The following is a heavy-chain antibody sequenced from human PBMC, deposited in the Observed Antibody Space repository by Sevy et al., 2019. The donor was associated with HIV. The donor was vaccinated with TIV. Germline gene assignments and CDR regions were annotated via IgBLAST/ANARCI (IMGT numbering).Heavy chain of an antibody. CDR2: ISSSGRIT. D-gene: IGHD3-16*02. CDR3: ARHLSLPLGYSYYYYGMDV. J-gene: IGHJ6*02. CDR1: GFTFSTYE. Sequence: GGSLRLSCAASGFTFSTYEMNWVRQAPGKGLDWVSYISSSGRITSYADSVKGRFTISRDNAKNSLYLQMNSLRAEDTAVYYCARHLSLPLGYSYYYYGMDVWGQGTTVTVSS. V-gene: IGHV3-48*03.